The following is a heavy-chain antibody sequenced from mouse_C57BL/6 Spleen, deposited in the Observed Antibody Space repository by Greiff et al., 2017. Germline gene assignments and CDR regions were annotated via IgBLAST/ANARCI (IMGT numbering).Heavy chain of an antibody. J-gene: IGHJ4*01. D-gene: IGHD1-1*01. CDR1: GYTFTTYP. CDR2: FHPYNDDT. V-gene: IGHV1-47*01. Sequence: LVESGAELVKPGASVKMSCKASGYTFTTYPIEWMKQNHGKSLEWIGNFHPYNDDTKYNEKFKGKATLTVEKSSSTVYLELSRLTSDDSAVYYCAIITTVASYAMDYWGQGTSVTVSS. CDR3: AIITTVASYAMDY.